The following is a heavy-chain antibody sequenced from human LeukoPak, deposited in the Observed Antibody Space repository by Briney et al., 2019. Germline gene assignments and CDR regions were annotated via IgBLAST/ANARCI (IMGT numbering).Heavy chain of an antibody. D-gene: IGHD3-16*01. CDR3: AKWGSDGDY. Sequence: GGSLRLSCAASGFTFSSYAMHWVRQAPGKGLEWVAVVSYDGSNKYYADSVKGRFTISRDNSKNTLYLQMNSLRAEDTAVYYCAKWGSDGDYWGQGTLVTVSS. CDR1: GFTFSSYA. J-gene: IGHJ4*02. V-gene: IGHV3-30*18. CDR2: VSYDGSNK.